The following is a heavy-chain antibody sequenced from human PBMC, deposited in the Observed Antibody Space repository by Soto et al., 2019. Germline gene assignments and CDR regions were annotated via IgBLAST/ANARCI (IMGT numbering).Heavy chain of an antibody. CDR1: GGSISSNY. CDR2: VYNSGST. Sequence: QVQLQESVPGLVKASETLSLTCTVSGGSISSNYWTWIRQPPGKGLEWIGYVYNSGSTNYNPSLKSRVTISEDTSKSQFSLKVNSMTAADTAVYYCARYRREAVAGYTLDNWGQGILVTVSS. V-gene: IGHV4-59*01. D-gene: IGHD6-13*01. J-gene: IGHJ4*02. CDR3: ARYRREAVAGYTLDN.